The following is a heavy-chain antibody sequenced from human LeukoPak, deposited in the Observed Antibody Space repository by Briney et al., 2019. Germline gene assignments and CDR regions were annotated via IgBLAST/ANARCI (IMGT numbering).Heavy chain of an antibody. J-gene: IGHJ3*02. Sequence: GGSLRLSCAASGFTFSSFEMKWVRQAPGKGLEWVSYISSSGSTIYYADSVKGRFTISRDNSKNTLYLQMNSLRAEDTAVYYCARARSSYGYGDAFDIWGQGTMVTVSS. D-gene: IGHD5-18*01. CDR1: GFTFSSFE. CDR2: ISSSGSTI. V-gene: IGHV3-48*03. CDR3: ARARSSYGYGDAFDI.